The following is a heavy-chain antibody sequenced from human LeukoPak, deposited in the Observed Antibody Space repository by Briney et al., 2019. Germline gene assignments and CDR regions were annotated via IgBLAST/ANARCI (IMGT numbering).Heavy chain of an antibody. CDR1: GGSISSYY. CDR2: IYYSGST. D-gene: IGHD2-2*01. CDR3: ARGFRGYQLPPYYYYGMDV. V-gene: IGHV4-59*01. J-gene: IGHJ6*02. Sequence: SETLSLTCTVSGGSISSYYWSWIRQPPGKGLEWIGYIYYSGSTNYNPSLKSRVTISVDTSKNQFSLKLSSVTAADTAVYYCARGFRGYQLPPYYYYGMDVWGQGTRSPSP.